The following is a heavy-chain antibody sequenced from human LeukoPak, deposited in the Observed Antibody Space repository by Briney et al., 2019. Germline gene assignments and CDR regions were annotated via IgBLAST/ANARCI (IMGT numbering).Heavy chain of an antibody. Sequence: GGSLRLACAASGFTFSSYEMNWVRQAPGKGLEWVSYISSSGSTIYYADSVKGRFTISRDNAKNLLYLQMNSLRAEDTAVYYCARGYDILTGYYGKYNWFDPWGQGTLVTVSS. CDR2: ISSSGSTI. J-gene: IGHJ5*02. D-gene: IGHD3-9*01. CDR3: ARGYDILTGYYGKYNWFDP. V-gene: IGHV3-48*03. CDR1: GFTFSSYE.